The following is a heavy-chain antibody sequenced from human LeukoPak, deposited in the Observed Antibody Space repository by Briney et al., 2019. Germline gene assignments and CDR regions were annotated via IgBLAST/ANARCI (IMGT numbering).Heavy chain of an antibody. CDR3: ARGPISYCGGDCYFSYYVDY. J-gene: IGHJ4*02. V-gene: IGHV4-34*01. CDR1: GGSFSGYY. CDR2: INHSGST. Sequence: SETPSLTCAVYGGSFSGYYWSWIRQPPGKGLEWIEEINHSGSTNYNPSLKSRVTISVDTSKNQFSLKLSSVTAADTAVYYCARGPISYCGGDCYFSYYVDYWGQGTLVTVSS. D-gene: IGHD2-21*01.